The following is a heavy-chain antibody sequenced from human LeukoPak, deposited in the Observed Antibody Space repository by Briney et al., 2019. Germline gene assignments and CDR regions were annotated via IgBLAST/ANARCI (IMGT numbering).Heavy chain of an antibody. Sequence: SETLSLTCAVSGGSISSGGYSWSWIRQPPGKGLEWIGYIYHSGSTYYNPSLKSRVTISVDRSKNQFSLKLSSVTAADTAVYYCARRRGGFGEGEFDYWGQGVPVTVST. D-gene: IGHD3-10*01. CDR2: IYHSGST. V-gene: IGHV4-30-2*01. J-gene: IGHJ4*02. CDR1: GGSISSGGYS. CDR3: ARRRGGFGEGEFDY.